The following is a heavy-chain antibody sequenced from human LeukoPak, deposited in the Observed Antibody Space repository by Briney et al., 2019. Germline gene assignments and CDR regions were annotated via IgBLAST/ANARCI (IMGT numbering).Heavy chain of an antibody. V-gene: IGHV1-46*01. CDR2: INPSGGST. J-gene: IGHJ5*02. D-gene: IGHD4-11*01. CDR1: GYTFASYY. CDR3: ARVGVSHYPYNWFDP. Sequence: ASVKVSCKASGYTFASYYMHWVRQALGQGLEWMGIINPSGGSTSYAQKFQGRVTMTRDTSTSTVYMELSSLRSEDTAVYYCARVGVSHYPYNWFDPWGQGTLVTVSS.